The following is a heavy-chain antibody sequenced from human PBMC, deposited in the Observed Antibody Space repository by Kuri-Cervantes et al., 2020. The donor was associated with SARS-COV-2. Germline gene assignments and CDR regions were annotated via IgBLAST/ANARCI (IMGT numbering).Heavy chain of an antibody. CDR3: ATDPPRFGGSPNTPR. CDR2: ISTSGTSI. J-gene: IGHJ4*02. D-gene: IGHD1-26*01. CDR1: GFSLRSYE. V-gene: IGHV3-48*03. Sequence: GESLKISCAASGFSLRSYEVNWVRQAPGKGLEWVSYISTSGTSIYYADSVKGRFTISRDNAKNSLYLQMNSLRGEDTALYYCATDPPRFGGSPNTPRWGQGTPVTVSS.